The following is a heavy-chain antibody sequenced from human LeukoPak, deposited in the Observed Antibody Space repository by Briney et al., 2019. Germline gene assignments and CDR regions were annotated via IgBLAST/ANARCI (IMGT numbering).Heavy chain of an antibody. CDR3: ARVLRLGELYVDY. D-gene: IGHD3-16*01. CDR1: GGSISSHY. V-gene: IGHV4-59*11. Sequence: SETLSLTCTVSGGSISSHYWSWIRQPPGKGLEWIGYIYYSGSTNYNPSLKSRVTISVDTSKNQFSLKLSSVTAADTAVYYCARVLRLGELYVDYWGQGTLVTVSS. J-gene: IGHJ4*02. CDR2: IYYSGST.